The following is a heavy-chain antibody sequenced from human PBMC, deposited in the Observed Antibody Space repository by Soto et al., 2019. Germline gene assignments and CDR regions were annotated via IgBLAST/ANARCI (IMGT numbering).Heavy chain of an antibody. V-gene: IGHV4-34*01. CDR3: ARLVKWFDP. CDR1: GGSFSGYY. J-gene: IGHJ5*02. CDR2: INHGGST. Sequence: SETLSLTCGVYGGSFSGYYWSWIRQPPGKGLVWIGQINHGGSTKYNTSLRSRVTMSVDTSKNQFSLKLSSVTAADTALYYCARLVKWFDPWGQGTLVTVSS. D-gene: IGHD3-9*01.